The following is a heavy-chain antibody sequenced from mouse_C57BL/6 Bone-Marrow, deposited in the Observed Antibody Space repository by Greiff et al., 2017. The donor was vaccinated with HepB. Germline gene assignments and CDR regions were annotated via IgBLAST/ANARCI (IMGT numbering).Heavy chain of an antibody. CDR1: GFTFSDYY. CDR3: ARERYYGSSSYYFDY. D-gene: IGHD1-1*01. V-gene: IGHV5-16*01. CDR2: INYDGSST. J-gene: IGHJ2*01. Sequence: EVHLVESEGGLVQPGSSMKLSCTASGFTFSDYYMAWVRQVPEKGLEWVANINYDGSSTYYLDSLKSRFIISRDNAKNILYLQMSSLKSEDTATYYCARERYYGSSSYYFDYWGQGTTLTVSS.